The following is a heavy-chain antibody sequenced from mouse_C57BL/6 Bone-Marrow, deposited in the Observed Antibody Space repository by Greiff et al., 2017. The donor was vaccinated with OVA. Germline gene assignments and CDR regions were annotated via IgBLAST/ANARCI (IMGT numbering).Heavy chain of an antibody. CDR2: ISSGGSYT. Sequence: EVQGVESGGDLVKPGGSLKLSCAASGFTFSSYGMSWVRQTPDKRLEWVATISSGGSYTYYPDSVKGRFTISRDNAKNTLYLQMSSLKSEDTAMYYCARGVVADAMDYWGQGTSVTVSS. CDR1: GFTFSSYG. J-gene: IGHJ4*01. D-gene: IGHD1-1*01. CDR3: ARGVVADAMDY. V-gene: IGHV5-6*01.